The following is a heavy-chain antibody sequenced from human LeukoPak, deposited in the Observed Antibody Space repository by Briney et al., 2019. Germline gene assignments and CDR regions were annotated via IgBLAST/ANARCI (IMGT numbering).Heavy chain of an antibody. CDR3: ARDRSGSSSYYSAFDF. J-gene: IGHJ3*01. Sequence: SETLSLTCTVSGGSISSHYWSWIRQPAGEGLEWIGRTYTSGSPNYNPSLKSRVTMSIDTSKNQFFLNLTSVTAADTAVYYCARDRSGSSSYYSAFDFWGRGTMVTVSS. V-gene: IGHV4-4*07. D-gene: IGHD3-22*01. CDR1: GGSISSHY. CDR2: TYTSGSP.